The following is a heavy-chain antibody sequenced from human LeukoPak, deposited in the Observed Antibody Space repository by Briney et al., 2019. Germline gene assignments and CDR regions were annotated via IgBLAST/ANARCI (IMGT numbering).Heavy chain of an antibody. CDR3: ARHRGGPDSAFDY. J-gene: IGHJ4*02. D-gene: IGHD3-16*01. Sequence: GGSLRLSCAASGFTVNFNYMSWVRQAPGKGLEWVSVIYSGGTTHYADSVQGRFTISRDNLKNTLYLEMSSLRAEDTAVYYCARHRGGPDSAFDYWGQGTLVAVSS. CDR1: GFTVNFNY. CDR2: IYSGGTT. V-gene: IGHV3-53*01.